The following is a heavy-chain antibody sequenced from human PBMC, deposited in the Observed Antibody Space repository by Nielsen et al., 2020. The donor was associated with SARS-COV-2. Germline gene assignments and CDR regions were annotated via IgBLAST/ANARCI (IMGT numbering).Heavy chain of an antibody. CDR3: AKSTYSGSYYGFDY. D-gene: IGHD1-26*01. Sequence: GGSLRLSCAASGFTFSNAWMSWVRQAPGKGLEWVSAISGSGGSTYYADSVKGRFTISRDNSKNTLYLQMNSLRAEDTAVYYCAKSTYSGSYYGFDYWGQGTLVTVSS. J-gene: IGHJ4*02. CDR2: ISGSGGST. V-gene: IGHV3-23*01. CDR1: GFTFSNAW.